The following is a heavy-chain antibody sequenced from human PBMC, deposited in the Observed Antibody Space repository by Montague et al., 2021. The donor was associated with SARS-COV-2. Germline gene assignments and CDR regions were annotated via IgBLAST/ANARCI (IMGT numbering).Heavy chain of an antibody. CDR1: NASFGNYD. Sequence: SETLSLTCTVSNASFGNYDWSWVWQSPRTGLEYICYIHYSGRTNSNPSLSIRVTISIDTSKNQYSLKLMSVTAAETAMYFCACRIVTSYWYFDLWGRGTLVTVSS. CDR2: IHYSGRT. D-gene: IGHD2-15*01. J-gene: IGHJ2*01. V-gene: IGHV4-59*01. CDR3: ACRIVTSYWYFDL.